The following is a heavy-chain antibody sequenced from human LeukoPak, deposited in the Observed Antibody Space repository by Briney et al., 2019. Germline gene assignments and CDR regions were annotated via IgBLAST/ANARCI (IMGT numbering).Heavy chain of an antibody. D-gene: IGHD3-22*01. CDR2: ISGSGGST. CDR3: ARGLAYYYDSTAYFLDY. J-gene: IGHJ4*02. CDR1: GFTFSSYA. Sequence: LPGGSLRLSCAASGFTFSSYAMSWVRQAPGKGLEWVSAISGSGGSTYYADSVKGRFTISRDNSKNTLYLQMNSLRPEDTAVYYCARGLAYYYDSTAYFLDYWGQGTLVTVSS. V-gene: IGHV3-23*01.